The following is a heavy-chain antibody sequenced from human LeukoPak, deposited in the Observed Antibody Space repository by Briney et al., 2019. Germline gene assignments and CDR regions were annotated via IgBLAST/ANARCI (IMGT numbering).Heavy chain of an antibody. CDR1: GGTFSSYA. Sequence: ASVKVSCKASGGTFSSYAISWVRQAPGQGLEWMGRIIPILGIANYAQKFQGRVTITADKSTSTAYMELSSLRSEDTAVYYCARLLRDGYNWDYWGQGTLVTVSS. CDR3: ARLLRDGYNWDY. D-gene: IGHD5-24*01. CDR2: IIPILGIA. V-gene: IGHV1-69*04. J-gene: IGHJ4*02.